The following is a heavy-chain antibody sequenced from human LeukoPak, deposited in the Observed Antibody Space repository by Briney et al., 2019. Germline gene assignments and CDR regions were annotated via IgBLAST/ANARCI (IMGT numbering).Heavy chain of an antibody. D-gene: IGHD3-3*02. J-gene: IGHJ6*02. CDR2: ISGIGGST. CDR3: AKDRHFWDTRSGMDV. V-gene: IGHV3-23*01. CDR1: GFTFSSHA. Sequence: GGSLRLSCAASGFTFSSHAMSWVRQAPGKGLEWVSAISGIGGSTYYADSVKGRITISGDNSKNRLYMEMNRLRGEDTAVYYCAKDRHFWDTRSGMDVRGQGTTVTVSS.